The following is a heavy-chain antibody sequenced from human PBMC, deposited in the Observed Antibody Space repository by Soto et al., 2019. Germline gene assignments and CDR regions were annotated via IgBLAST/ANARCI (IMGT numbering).Heavy chain of an antibody. Sequence: ASVKVSCKASGYTFTSYYMHWVRQAPGQGLEWMGIINPSGGSTSYAQKFQGRVTMTRDTSTSTVYMELSSLRSEDTAVYYCARDILNYYDSSGYFDYWGQGTLLTVSS. CDR3: ARDILNYYDSSGYFDY. CDR2: INPSGGST. D-gene: IGHD3-22*01. V-gene: IGHV1-46*01. CDR1: GYTFTSYY. J-gene: IGHJ4*02.